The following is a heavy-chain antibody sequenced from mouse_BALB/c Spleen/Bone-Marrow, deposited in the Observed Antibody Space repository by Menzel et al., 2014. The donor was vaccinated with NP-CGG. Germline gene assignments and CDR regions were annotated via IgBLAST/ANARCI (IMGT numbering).Heavy chain of an antibody. CDR2: IYPGSGST. Sequence: LKESGSELVRPGASVKLSCKASGYTFTSYWMHWVKQRHGQGLEWIGNIYPGSGSTNYDEKFKSKGTLTVDTSSSTAYMHLSSLTSEGSAVYYCTRGYYPYYYAMDYWGQGTSVTVSS. CDR1: GYTFTSYW. CDR3: TRGYYPYYYAMDY. J-gene: IGHJ4*01. D-gene: IGHD2-3*01. V-gene: IGHV1S22*01.